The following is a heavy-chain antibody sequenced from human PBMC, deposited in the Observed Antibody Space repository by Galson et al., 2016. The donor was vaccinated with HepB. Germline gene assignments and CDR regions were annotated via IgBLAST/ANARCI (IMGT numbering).Heavy chain of an antibody. CDR3: ARDFYTAADH. CDR1: GFTFSSYW. J-gene: IGHJ4*02. D-gene: IGHD2/OR15-2a*01. V-gene: IGHV3-74*01. CDR2: TKSDGSIT. Sequence: SLRLSCAASGFTFSSYWMHWVRQALGKGLVWVSRTKSDGSITNYADSVKGRFTISRDNAKNTLYLQMSSLRAEDTAVYYCARDFYTAADHWGQGTLVTVSS.